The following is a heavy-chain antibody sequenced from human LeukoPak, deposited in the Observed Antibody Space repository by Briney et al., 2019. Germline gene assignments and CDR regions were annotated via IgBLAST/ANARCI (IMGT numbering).Heavy chain of an antibody. Sequence: PGGSLRLSCAASGFTFSSYSMNWVRQAPGKGLEWVSSISSSSSYIYYADSVKGRFTISRDNAKNSLYLQMNSLRAEDTALYYCARDRDGYWYFDLWGRGTLVTVSS. CDR1: GFTFSSYS. D-gene: IGHD2-8*01. CDR3: ARDRDGYWYFDL. V-gene: IGHV3-21*04. J-gene: IGHJ2*01. CDR2: ISSSSSYI.